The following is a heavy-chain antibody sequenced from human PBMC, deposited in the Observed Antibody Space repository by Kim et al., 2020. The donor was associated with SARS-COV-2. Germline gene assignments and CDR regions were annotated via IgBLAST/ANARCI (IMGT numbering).Heavy chain of an antibody. V-gene: IGHV4-34*01. Sequence: SETLSLTCAVYGGSFSGYYWSWIRQPPGKGLEWIGEINHSGSTNYNPSLKSRVTISVDTSKNQFSLKLSSVTAADTTVYYCARKPLAVDGYNPPGFDYWGQGTLVTVSS. CDR2: INHSGST. J-gene: IGHJ4*02. CDR3: ARKPLAVDGYNPPGFDY. D-gene: IGHD5-12*01. CDR1: GGSFSGYY.